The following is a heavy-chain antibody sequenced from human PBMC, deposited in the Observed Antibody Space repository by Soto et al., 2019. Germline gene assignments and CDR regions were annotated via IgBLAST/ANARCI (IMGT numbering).Heavy chain of an antibody. D-gene: IGHD6-19*01. CDR3: AKVKRRIAVADYLDY. V-gene: IGHV3-30*18. J-gene: IGHJ4*02. CDR1: GFTFSSYG. Sequence: GGSLRLSCAASGFTFSSYGMHWVRQAPGKGLEWVAVISYDGSNKYYADSVKGRFTISRDNSKNTLYLQMNSLRAEDTAVYYCAKVKRRIAVADYLDYWGQGTLVTVSS. CDR2: ISYDGSNK.